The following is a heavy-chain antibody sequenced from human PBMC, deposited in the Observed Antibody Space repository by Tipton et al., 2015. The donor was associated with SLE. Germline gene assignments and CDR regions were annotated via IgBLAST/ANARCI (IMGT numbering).Heavy chain of an antibody. CDR3: ARTNWVDAFDI. J-gene: IGHJ3*02. CDR1: DGSISDYY. D-gene: IGHD7-27*01. CDR2: IKQGGSEK. V-gene: IGHV3-7*01. Sequence: GSLRLSCTVSDGSISDYYWTWVRQAPGKGLEWVASIKQGGSEKFYVVSVKGRFTISRDNAKNSLYLQMSSLRAEDTAVFYCARTNWVDAFDIWGQGTMVTVSS.